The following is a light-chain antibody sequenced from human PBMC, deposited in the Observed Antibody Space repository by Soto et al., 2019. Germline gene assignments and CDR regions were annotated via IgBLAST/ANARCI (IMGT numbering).Light chain of an antibody. CDR3: QQYNNWPKT. V-gene: IGKV3-15*01. CDR1: QSVDIN. CDR2: GAS. J-gene: IGKJ1*01. Sequence: IVLTQSPAPLSLSPGDRSTLSCRASQSVDINLAWSQQKPGQAPRLLICGASTRATGIPARFSGSGSGTEFTLTISSLQSEDFAVYYCQQYNNWPKTFGQGTKVDIK.